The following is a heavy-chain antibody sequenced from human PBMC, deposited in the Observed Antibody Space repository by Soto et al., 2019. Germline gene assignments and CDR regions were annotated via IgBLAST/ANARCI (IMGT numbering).Heavy chain of an antibody. J-gene: IGHJ4*02. V-gene: IGHV3-23*01. D-gene: IGHD2-21*02. CDR1: GFTFSSYA. Sequence: GGSLRLSCAASGFTFSSYAMSWVRQAPGKGLEWVSAISGSGGSTYYADSVKGRFTISRDNSKNTLYLQMNSLRAEDTAVYYCAKDRGHIVVVTAIYFDYWGQGALVTVSS. CDR2: ISGSGGST. CDR3: AKDRGHIVVVTAIYFDY.